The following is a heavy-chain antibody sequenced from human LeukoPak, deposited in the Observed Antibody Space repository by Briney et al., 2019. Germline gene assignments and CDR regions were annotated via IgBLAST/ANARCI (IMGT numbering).Heavy chain of an antibody. D-gene: IGHD1-26*01. V-gene: IGHV3-21*01. CDR3: ANFQTVGVKPFEH. J-gene: IGHJ5*02. CDR2: TSSSSIYI. CDR1: GFTFSSYS. Sequence: PGGSLRLSCAASGFTFSSYSMNWVRQAPGKGLEWVSSTSSSSIYIYYADSVKGRFTISRDNAKNSLYLQMNSLRVEDTAVYYCANFQTVGVKPFEHWGQGTLVTVSS.